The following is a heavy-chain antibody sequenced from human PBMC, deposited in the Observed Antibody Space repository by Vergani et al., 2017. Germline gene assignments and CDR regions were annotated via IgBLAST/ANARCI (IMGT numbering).Heavy chain of an antibody. Sequence: VQLVESGGGLVQPGRSLRLSCAASGFTFDDYAMHWVRQAPGKGLEWVAVIWYDGSNKYYADSVKGRFTISRDNAKNSLYLQMKSLRPEDTAVYYGAKAAVDFWSGNQAGGYSDGLDVWGQGTTVTVSS. V-gene: IGHV3-33*03. CDR1: GFTFDDYA. J-gene: IGHJ6*02. CDR3: AKAAVDFWSGNQAGGYSDGLDV. D-gene: IGHD3-3*01. CDR2: IWYDGSNK.